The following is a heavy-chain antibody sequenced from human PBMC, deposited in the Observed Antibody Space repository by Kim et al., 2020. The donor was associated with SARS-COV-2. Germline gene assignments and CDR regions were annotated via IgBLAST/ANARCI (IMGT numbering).Heavy chain of an antibody. CDR2: ITSDGRRT. D-gene: IGHD2-21*01. V-gene: IGHV3-74*01. CDR3: ARDGLRTTPIDSWGQGILVTVPAGWAFCHCDSYYHCGMDV. Sequence: GGSLRLSCATSGFTLTSYWIHWVRQAPGKGLEWVSYITSDGRRTNYAGSVRGRFTISRDSAKNTVYLQMNSLRAEDTARYYCARDGLRTTPIDSWGQGILVTVPAGWAFCHCDSYYHCGMDVWGQGTTVTVS. CDR1: GFTLTSYW. J-gene: IGHJ6*02.